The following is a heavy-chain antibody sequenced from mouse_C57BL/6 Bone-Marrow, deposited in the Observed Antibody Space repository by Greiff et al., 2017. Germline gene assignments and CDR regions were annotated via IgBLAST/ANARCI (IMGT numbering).Heavy chain of an antibody. CDR1: GFNIKDDY. Sequence: EVNVVESGAELVRPGASVKLSCTASGFNIKDDYMHWVKQRPEQGLEWIGWIDPENGDTEYASKFQGKATITADTSSNTAYLQLSSLTSEDTAVYYCTKASDYWGQGTTLTVSS. J-gene: IGHJ2*01. CDR3: TKASDY. V-gene: IGHV14-4*01. CDR2: IDPENGDT.